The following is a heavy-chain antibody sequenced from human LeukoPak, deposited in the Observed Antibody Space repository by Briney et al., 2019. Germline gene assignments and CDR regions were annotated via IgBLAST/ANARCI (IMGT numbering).Heavy chain of an antibody. V-gene: IGHV3-7*05. D-gene: IGHD2-2*01. CDR3: AREVGSAARGR. Sequence: GGSLRLSCATSGXTFDSYWVSWVRQAPGKGLEWVANIKEDGSEKYYVDSVKGRFTISRDNAKNSVYLQMNSLRAADTAVYYCAREVGSAARGRWGQGTLVTVSS. J-gene: IGHJ4*02. CDR1: GXTFDSYW. CDR2: IKEDGSEK.